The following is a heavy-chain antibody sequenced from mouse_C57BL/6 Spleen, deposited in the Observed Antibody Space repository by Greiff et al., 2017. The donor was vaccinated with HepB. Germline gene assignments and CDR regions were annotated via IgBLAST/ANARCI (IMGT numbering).Heavy chain of an antibody. V-gene: IGHV5-4*01. CDR1: GFTFSSYA. Sequence: EVKLMESGGGLVKPGGSLKLSCAASGFTFSSYAMSWVRQTPEKRLEWVATISDGGSYTYYPDNVKGRFTISRDNAKNNLYLQMSHLKSEDTAMYYCARDGLANWDYFDYWGQGTTLTVSS. CDR2: ISDGGSYT. CDR3: ARDGLANWDYFDY. D-gene: IGHD4-1*01. J-gene: IGHJ2*01.